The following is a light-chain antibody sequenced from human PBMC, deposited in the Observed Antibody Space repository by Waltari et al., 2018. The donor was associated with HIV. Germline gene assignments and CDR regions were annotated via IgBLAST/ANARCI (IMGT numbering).Light chain of an antibody. V-gene: IGLV1-47*01. J-gene: IGLJ2*01. CDR1: RTNIGSNF. CDR2: KTN. CDR3: ASWGDSLSVL. Sequence: QSVLTQPPSASGTPGQRVTISCSGGRTNIGSNFVYWYHQLPGTAPKLLISKTNQRPSGVPDRFAGSKSGSSASLTISGLRSEDEAVYYCASWGDSLSVLFGGGTKLTVL.